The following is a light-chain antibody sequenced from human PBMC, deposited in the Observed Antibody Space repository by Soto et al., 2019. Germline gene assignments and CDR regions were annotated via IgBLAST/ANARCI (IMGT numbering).Light chain of an antibody. CDR1: QGISNY. CDR2: AAS. CDR3: QRHNSAPFT. J-gene: IGKJ3*01. Sequence: DIQMTQSPSSLSASVGDKVTITCRASQGISNYLAWYQQKPGRVPKLLIYAASTLQSGVPSRFSGSGSGTDFTLTIGSLQPEDVATYYCQRHNSAPFTFGPGTKVDIK. V-gene: IGKV1-27*01.